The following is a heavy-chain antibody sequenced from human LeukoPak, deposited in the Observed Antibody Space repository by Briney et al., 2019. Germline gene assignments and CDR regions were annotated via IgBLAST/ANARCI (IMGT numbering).Heavy chain of an antibody. J-gene: IGHJ5*02. Sequence: ETLSLTCTVSGGSISSYYWSWIRQPPGKGLEWVSVIYSGGDSYYADSVKDRFTVSRDNSKNTWYLQMNSLTAEDTALYYCARQKSTWGQGTLVTVSS. CDR2: IYSGGDS. CDR3: ARQKST. V-gene: IGHV3-66*04. CDR1: GGSISSYY.